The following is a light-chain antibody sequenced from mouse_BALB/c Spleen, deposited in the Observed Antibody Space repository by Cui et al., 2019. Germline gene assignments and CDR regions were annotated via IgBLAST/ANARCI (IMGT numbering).Light chain of an antibody. CDR2: RAS. V-gene: IGKV3-5*01. CDR1: ESVDNYGNSV. CDR3: QQSNEDPLT. J-gene: IGKJ1*01. Sequence: EIVLTQSPASLAVSLGQRATISCRASESVDNYGNSVIYWYQQKPGQPPKLLIYRASNLESGIPARFSGSGSKTDFTLTINPVEADDVATYYCQQSNEDPLTFGGGTKLEIK.